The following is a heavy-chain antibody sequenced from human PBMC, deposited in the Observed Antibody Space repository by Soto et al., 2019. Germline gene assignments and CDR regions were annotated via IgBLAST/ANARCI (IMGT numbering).Heavy chain of an antibody. J-gene: IGHJ4*02. CDR1: GDSLSSNSAT. V-gene: IGHV6-1*01. CDR2: TYHRSKWYY. CDR3: AKVGAGQVRGPGYRDY. Sequence: PSQTLSLPCSISGDSLSSNSATLDWIRQSPSRGLEWLGRTYHRSKWYYDYAASVQSRIRINPDTSKNQFSLQLKSVTPEDSAVYYCAKVGAGQVRGPGYRDYWRQGTLVTVS. D-gene: IGHD3-9*01.